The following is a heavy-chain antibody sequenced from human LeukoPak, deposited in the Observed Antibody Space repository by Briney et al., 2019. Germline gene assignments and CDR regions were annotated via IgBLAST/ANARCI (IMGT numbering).Heavy chain of an antibody. CDR2: ISSSGSTL. J-gene: IGHJ4*02. Sequence: GGSLRLSCAASGFTFSSYEMNWVRQAPGKGLEWVSYISSSGSTLYYADSVKGRFTISRDNAKNSLYLQMNSLRAEDTAIYYCARDSVVVPAAAFDSWGQETLVTVSS. D-gene: IGHD2-2*01. CDR3: ARDSVVVPAAAFDS. V-gene: IGHV3-48*03. CDR1: GFTFSSYE.